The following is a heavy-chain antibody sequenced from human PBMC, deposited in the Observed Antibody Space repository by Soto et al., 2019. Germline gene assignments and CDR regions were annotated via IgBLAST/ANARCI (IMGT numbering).Heavy chain of an antibody. D-gene: IGHD4-4*01. J-gene: IGHJ6*04. CDR2: LFYNGRA. CDR1: AGSLVRNH. Sequence: SVTLSRTCTVSAGSLVRNHWSWIRKAHGKRREWIGYLFYNGRANYNASLKSRVSISLDTSNYQFSMKLSSVTAADTAVYYCARDGDGRMTTTPAYYNGRDVCGRGTTV. V-gene: IGHV4-59*01. CDR3: ARDGDGRMTTTPAYYNGRDV.